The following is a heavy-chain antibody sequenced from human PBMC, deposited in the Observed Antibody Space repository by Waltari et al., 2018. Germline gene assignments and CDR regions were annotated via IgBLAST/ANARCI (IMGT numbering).Heavy chain of an antibody. Sequence: EVQLVESGGGLVQPGGALRLSCAASGFPFSSYWMSWVRQAPGKGLEWVANIKQDGSEKYYVDSVKGRFTISRDNAKNSLYLQMNSLRAEDTAVYYCARAAGRLLLYFQHWGQGTLVTVSS. CDR2: IKQDGSEK. V-gene: IGHV3-7*01. D-gene: IGHD6-13*01. CDR3: ARAAGRLLLYFQH. CDR1: GFPFSSYW. J-gene: IGHJ1*01.